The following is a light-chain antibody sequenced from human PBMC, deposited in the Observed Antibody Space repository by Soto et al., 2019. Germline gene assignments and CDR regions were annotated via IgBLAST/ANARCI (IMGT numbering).Light chain of an antibody. CDR2: GAS. CDR1: QSVSSN. V-gene: IGKV3-15*01. CDR3: QQYNNWPPYT. J-gene: IGKJ2*01. Sequence: EIVMTQSPATLSFSPGERATLSCSASQSVSSNLAWYQQKPGQAPRLLIYGASTRATGIPARFSGSGSGTEFTLTISSLQSEDFAFYYCQQYNNWPPYTFGQGTKLEIK.